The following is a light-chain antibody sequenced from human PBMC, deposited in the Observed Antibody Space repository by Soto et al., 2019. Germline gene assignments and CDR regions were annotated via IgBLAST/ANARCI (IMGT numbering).Light chain of an antibody. CDR2: EVV. CDR3: SSYTSRNTLDYV. Sequence: QSALTQPPSASGSPGQSVTISCTGTKSDIGVYDFVSWYQHHPGKAPRLIIYEVVQRPSGVPDRFSGSKSGNTASLTVSGLQAADEADYYCSSYTSRNTLDYVFGTGTKVTVL. CDR1: KSDIGVYDF. J-gene: IGLJ1*01. V-gene: IGLV2-8*01.